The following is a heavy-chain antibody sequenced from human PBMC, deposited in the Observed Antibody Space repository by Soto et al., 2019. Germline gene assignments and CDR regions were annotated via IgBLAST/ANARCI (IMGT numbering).Heavy chain of an antibody. Sequence: ASVKVSCKASGYTFTSYGISWVRQAPGQGLEWMGWISGYNGDTNYAQKYQGRVTMTTDTSTSTAYMELRSLRSDDTAVYYCARAPQTVAGAGIWYWGQGTLVTVCS. V-gene: IGHV1-18*01. D-gene: IGHD6-13*01. CDR2: ISGYNGDT. CDR3: ARAPQTVAGAGIWY. J-gene: IGHJ4*02. CDR1: GYTFTSYG.